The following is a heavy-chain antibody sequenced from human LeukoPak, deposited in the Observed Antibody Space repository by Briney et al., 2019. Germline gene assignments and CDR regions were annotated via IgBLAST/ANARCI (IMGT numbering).Heavy chain of an antibody. Sequence: SETLSLTCTVSGVSISSSNSYWGWIRQPPGKGLEWIGSIYYSGNTYYNASPKSQVSISIDTSKNQFSLSLTSVTAADTAVYYCAKVYVYYDILTGYPLGYYMDVWGKGTTVTISS. J-gene: IGHJ6*03. D-gene: IGHD3-9*01. V-gene: IGHV4-39*01. CDR1: GVSISSSNSY. CDR2: IYYSGNT. CDR3: AKVYVYYDILTGYPLGYYMDV.